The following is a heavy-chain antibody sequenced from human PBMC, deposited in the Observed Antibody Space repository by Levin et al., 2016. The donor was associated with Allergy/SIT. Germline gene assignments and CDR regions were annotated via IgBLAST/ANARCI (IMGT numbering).Heavy chain of an antibody. Sequence: GESLKISCAASGFTFSSYSMNWVRQAPGKGLEWVSSISSTGTHIFYAESLKGRFTISRDNARNSLYLQMNSLRAEDTALYYCARDLEEYSSGSPPDYWGQGTLVTVSS. D-gene: IGHD3-22*01. V-gene: IGHV3-21*01. J-gene: IGHJ4*02. CDR1: GFTFSSYS. CDR2: ISSTGTHI. CDR3: ARDLEEYSSGSPPDY.